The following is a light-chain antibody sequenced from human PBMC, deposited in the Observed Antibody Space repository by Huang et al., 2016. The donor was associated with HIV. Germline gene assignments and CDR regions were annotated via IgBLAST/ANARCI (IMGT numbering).Light chain of an antibody. J-gene: IGKJ4*01. CDR2: DAS. Sequence: AIQLTQSPPSLSASAGDRVTITCRASQDINSALAWYHQKPGKAPQLLIYDASNLKIGVPSRFSGSGSGTDFTLSISSLQPEDFATYYCQQFNGFSLTFGGGTRVEIK. CDR3: QQFNGFSLT. V-gene: IGKV1-13*02. CDR1: QDINSA.